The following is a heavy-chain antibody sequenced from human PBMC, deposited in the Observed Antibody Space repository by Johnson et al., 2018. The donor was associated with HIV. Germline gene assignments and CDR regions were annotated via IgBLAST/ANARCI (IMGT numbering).Heavy chain of an antibody. J-gene: IGHJ3*01. CDR1: GFTVSSNY. V-gene: IGHV3-30-3*01. CDR2: ISYDGSDK. CDR3: ASDHRGYDSVTAAFDV. D-gene: IGHD5-12*01. Sequence: VQLVESGGGVVQPGRSLRLSCAASGFTVSSNYMSWVRQAPGKGLEWVAVISYDGSDKYYADSVKGRFTISRDNSKNTLYLEMNSLRAEDTAVYYCASDHRGYDSVTAAFDVWGQGTTVTVSA.